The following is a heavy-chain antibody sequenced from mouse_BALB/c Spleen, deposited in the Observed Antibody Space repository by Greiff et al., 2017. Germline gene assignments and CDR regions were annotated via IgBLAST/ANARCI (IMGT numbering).Heavy chain of an antibody. CDR3: ASYYGNYPGAMDY. CDR1: GYTFTSYV. CDR2: INPYNDGT. V-gene: IGHV1-14*01. J-gene: IGHJ4*01. D-gene: IGHD2-10*01. Sequence: EVQLQQSGPELVKPGASVKMSCKASGYTFTSYVMHWVKQKPGQGLEWIGYINPYNDGTKYNEKFKGKATLTSDKSSSTAYMELSSLTSEDSAVYYCASYYGNYPGAMDYWGQGTSVTVSS.